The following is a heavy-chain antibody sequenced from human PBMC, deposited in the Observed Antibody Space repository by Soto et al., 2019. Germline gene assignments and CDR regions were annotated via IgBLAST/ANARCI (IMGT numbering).Heavy chain of an antibody. J-gene: IGHJ5*02. CDR1: GGSVSSESYY. V-gene: IGHV4-61*01. CDR2: VENSGST. Sequence: PSETLSLTCSVSGGSVSSESYYWSWIRQTPGKGLEWIGNVENSGSTKYNPSLKSRVTISVDTPKNQFSLKLSSVTGADTAVYYCARERGDSHWIDPWGQGTLVTVSS. CDR3: ARERGDSHWIDP. D-gene: IGHD2-21*01.